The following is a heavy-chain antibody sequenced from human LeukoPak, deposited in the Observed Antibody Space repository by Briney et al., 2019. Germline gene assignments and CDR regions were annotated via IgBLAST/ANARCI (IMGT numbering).Heavy chain of an antibody. CDR1: GDSISSGNW. J-gene: IGHJ4*02. V-gene: IGHV4-4*02. CDR2: IYHSGST. CDR3: ARGDGSGSGSHPAY. Sequence: PSETLSLTCAVSGDSISSGNWWSWVRQPPGKGLEWIGEIYHSGSTNYNPSLKSRVTISVDKSENHFSLRLSSVIAADPAVYYCARGDGSGSGSHPAYWGQGTLVTVSS. D-gene: IGHD3-10*01.